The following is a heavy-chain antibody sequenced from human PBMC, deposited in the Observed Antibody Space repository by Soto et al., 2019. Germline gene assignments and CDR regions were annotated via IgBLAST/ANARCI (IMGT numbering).Heavy chain of an antibody. D-gene: IGHD2-2*01. CDR2: IKQDGSEK. CDR3: ARDQSPFIVVVPAARGGYDY. J-gene: IGHJ4*02. Sequence: GGSLRLSCAASGFTFSSYWMSWVRQAPEKGLEWVANIKQDGSEKYYVGSVKGRFTISRDNAKNSLYLQMNSLRAEDTAVYYCARDQSPFIVVVPAARGGYDYWGQGTLVTVSS. CDR1: GFTFSSYW. V-gene: IGHV3-7*01.